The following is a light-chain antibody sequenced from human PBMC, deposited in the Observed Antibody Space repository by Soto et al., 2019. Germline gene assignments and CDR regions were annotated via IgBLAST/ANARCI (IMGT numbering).Light chain of an antibody. CDR3: QQYNNWPWT. CDR1: QSISDT. CDR2: GAS. V-gene: IGKV3-15*01. J-gene: IGKJ1*01. Sequence: EIVMTQSPATLSVSPGGRATLSCRASQSISDTLAWYQQKPGQAPRLLIHGASTRATGFPDRFSGSGSGTDFTLTISSLQSEDFAVYYCQQYNNWPWTFGQGTKVDI.